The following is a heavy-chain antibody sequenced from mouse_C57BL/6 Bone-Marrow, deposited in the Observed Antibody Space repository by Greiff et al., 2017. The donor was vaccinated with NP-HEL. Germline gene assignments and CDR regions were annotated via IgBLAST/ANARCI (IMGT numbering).Heavy chain of an antibody. CDR3: ARTPYYGSSYWYFDV. CDR1: GYAFSSYC. CDR2: IYPGDGDT. V-gene: IGHV1-80*01. J-gene: IGHJ1*03. D-gene: IGHD1-1*01. Sequence: VQLQQSGAELVKPGASVKISCKASGYAFSSYCMNWVKQRPGKGLEWIGQIYPGDGDTNYNGKFKGKATLTADKSSSTAYMQLSSLTSEDSAVYFCARTPYYGSSYWYFDVWGTGTTVTVSS.